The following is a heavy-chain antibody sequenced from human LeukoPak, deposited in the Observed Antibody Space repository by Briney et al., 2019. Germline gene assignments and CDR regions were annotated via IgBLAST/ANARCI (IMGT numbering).Heavy chain of an antibody. D-gene: IGHD3-22*01. CDR2: IYYSGRT. J-gene: IGHJ1*01. CDR1: GDSVSRSDSY. V-gene: IGHV4-39*01. Sequence: SETLSLTCSVSGDSVSRSDSYWDWIRQPPGKGLEWIGTIYYSGRTYYSPSLKSRVTLSVDTSSNQFSLNLRSVTAADTAVYYCARRRYYDGSGYLEWGQGTLFSVSS. CDR3: ARRRYYDGSGYLE.